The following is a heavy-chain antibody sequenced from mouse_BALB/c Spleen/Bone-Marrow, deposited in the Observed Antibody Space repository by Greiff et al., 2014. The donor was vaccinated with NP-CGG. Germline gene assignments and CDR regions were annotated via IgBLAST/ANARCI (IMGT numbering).Heavy chain of an antibody. CDR2: ISYDGSN. J-gene: IGHJ3*01. CDR1: GYSITSGYY. Sequence: ESGPGLVKPSQSLSLTCSVTGYSITSGYYWNWIRQFPGNKLEWMGYISYDGSNNYNPSHKNRISITRDTSKNQFFLKLNSVTTEDTATYYCARGVRAFAYWGHGTLVTVSA. CDR3: ARGVRAFAY. D-gene: IGHD2-14*01. V-gene: IGHV3-6*02.